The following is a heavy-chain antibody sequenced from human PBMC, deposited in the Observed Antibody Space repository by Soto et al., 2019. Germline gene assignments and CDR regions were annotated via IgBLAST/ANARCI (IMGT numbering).Heavy chain of an antibody. J-gene: IGHJ5*02. CDR1: GGSFSGYY. V-gene: IGHV4-34*01. CDR3: ARYRAGWWLRSWFDP. D-gene: IGHD5-12*01. CDR2: INHSGST. Sequence: QVQLQQWGAGLLKPSETLSLTCAVYGGSFSGYYWSWIRQPPGKGLEWIGEINHSGSTNYNPSLKSRVTISVDTSKNQFSLKLSSVTAADTAVYYCARYRAGWWLRSWFDPWGQGTLVTVSS.